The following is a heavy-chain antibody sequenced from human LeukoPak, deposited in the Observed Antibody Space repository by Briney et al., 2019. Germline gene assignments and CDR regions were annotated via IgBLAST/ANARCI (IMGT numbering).Heavy chain of an antibody. Sequence: GGSLRLSCAASGFTFSSYAMHWVRQAPGKGLEWVAVISYDGSNKYYADSVRGRFTISRDNSKNTLYLQMNSLRAEDTAVYYCATGLSYSSSSVFDYWGQGTLVTVSS. J-gene: IGHJ4*02. CDR2: ISYDGSNK. CDR3: ATGLSYSSSSVFDY. CDR1: GFTFSSYA. V-gene: IGHV3-30-3*01. D-gene: IGHD6-6*01.